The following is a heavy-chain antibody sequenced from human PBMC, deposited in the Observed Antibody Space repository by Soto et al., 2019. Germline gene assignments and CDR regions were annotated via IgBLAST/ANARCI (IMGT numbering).Heavy chain of an antibody. Sequence: GESLKISCQASGYSFVTYWIHWVRQVPGKGLEWLGRIDPGDSLATYNPSFEDHVVISTDKSVNTAYLHWNTLHASDTGIYYCARATIFGVIIDYALDLWGQGTSVTVS. CDR2: IDPGDSLA. CDR1: GYSFVTYW. D-gene: IGHD3-3*01. CDR3: ARATIFGVIIDYALDL. J-gene: IGHJ6*02. V-gene: IGHV5-10-1*01.